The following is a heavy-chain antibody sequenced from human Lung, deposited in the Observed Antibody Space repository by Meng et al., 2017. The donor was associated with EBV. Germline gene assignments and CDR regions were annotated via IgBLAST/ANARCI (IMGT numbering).Heavy chain of an antibody. CDR1: GGSFSGYY. CDR2: INHRGST. Sequence: QVELEQWGAGLLEPSESLALTCAVSGGSFSGYYWSWIRQPPGKGMEWIGEINHRGSTNYNPSLKSRVTISVDTSKNQFSLKLSSVTAADTAVYYCARGRGDDILTGYRYNWFDPWGQGTLVTVSS. CDR3: ARGRGDDILTGYRYNWFDP. V-gene: IGHV4-34*01. J-gene: IGHJ5*02. D-gene: IGHD3-9*01.